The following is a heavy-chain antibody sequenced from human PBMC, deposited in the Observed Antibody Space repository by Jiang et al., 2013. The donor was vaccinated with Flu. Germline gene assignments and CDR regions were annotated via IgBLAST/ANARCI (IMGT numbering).Heavy chain of an antibody. V-gene: IGHV3-11*01. CDR3: TRPPEITIGMDV. CDR1: GFTFSDYY. Sequence: RLSCAASGFTFSDYYMSWIRQAPGKGLEWVSYISSSGSTIYYADSVKGRFTISRDNAKNSLYLQMNSLRAEDTAVYYCTRPPEITIGMDVWGQGTTVTVSS. D-gene: IGHD3-10*01. J-gene: IGHJ6*02. CDR2: ISSSGSTI.